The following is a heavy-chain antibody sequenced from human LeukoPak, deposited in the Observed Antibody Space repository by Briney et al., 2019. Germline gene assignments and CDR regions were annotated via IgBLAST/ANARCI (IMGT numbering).Heavy chain of an antibody. CDR1: GGSISPYY. V-gene: IGHV4-34*01. Sequence: PSETLSLTCTASGGSISPYYWSWIRQPPGKGLEWIGEINHSGSTNYNPSHKSRVTISVDTSKNQFSLKLSSVTAADTAVYYCARGREDIVVVPAAFIDYWGQGTLVTVSS. CDR3: ARGREDIVVVPAAFIDY. CDR2: INHSGST. D-gene: IGHD2-2*01. J-gene: IGHJ4*02.